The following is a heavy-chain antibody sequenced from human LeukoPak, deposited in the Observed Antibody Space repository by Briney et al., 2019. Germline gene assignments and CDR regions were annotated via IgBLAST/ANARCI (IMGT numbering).Heavy chain of an antibody. CDR1: GFTFSSYG. Sequence: ARSLRLSCAASGFTFSSYGMHWVRQAPGKGLEWVAVIWYDGSNKYCADSVKGRFTISRDNSKNTLYLQMNSLRADDTAVYYCARDRRYCSGGSCHGYYYGMDVWGKGTTVTVSS. D-gene: IGHD2-15*01. CDR2: IWYDGSNK. CDR3: ARDRRYCSGGSCHGYYYGMDV. J-gene: IGHJ6*04. V-gene: IGHV3-33*01.